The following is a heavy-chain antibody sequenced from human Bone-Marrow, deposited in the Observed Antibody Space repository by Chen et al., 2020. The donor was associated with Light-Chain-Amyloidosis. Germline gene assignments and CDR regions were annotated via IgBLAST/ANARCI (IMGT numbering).Heavy chain of an antibody. D-gene: IGHD3-3*01. V-gene: IGHV4-39*07. Sequence: QLQLQESGPGLVKPSETLSLTCTVSGGSLSSSSYYWGWIRQPPGKGLEWIGSIHSSGRTYYSPSLKSGVSISVDTSKNQFSLKLDSVTAADTAVYYCTGDVRLEWAFYWGQGILVTVSS. CDR1: GGSLSSSSYY. CDR3: TGDVRLEWAFY. J-gene: IGHJ4*02. CDR2: IHSSGRT.